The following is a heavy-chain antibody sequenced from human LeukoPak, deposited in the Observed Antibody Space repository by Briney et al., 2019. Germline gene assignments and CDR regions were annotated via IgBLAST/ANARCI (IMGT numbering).Heavy chain of an antibody. J-gene: IGHJ4*02. D-gene: IGHD3-22*01. CDR2: IRSKAYGGTT. CDR3: QTYYYDSSGYYYIDQ. V-gene: IGHV3-49*04. Sequence: GGSLRLSCTTSGFTFGDYAMSWVRHAPGKGLEWVGFIRSKAYGGTTEYAASVKGRFTISRDDSKSIAYLQMNSLKTEDTAVYYCQTYYYDSSGYYYIDQWGQGTLVTVSS. CDR1: GFTFGDYA.